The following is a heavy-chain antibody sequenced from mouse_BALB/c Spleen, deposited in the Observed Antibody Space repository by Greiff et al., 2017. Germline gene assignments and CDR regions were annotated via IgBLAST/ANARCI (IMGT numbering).Heavy chain of an antibody. CDR3: ARAMITTSFAY. V-gene: IGHV1S29*02. CDR1: GYTFTDYN. CDR2: IFPYNGGT. Sequence: VQLQQSGPELVKPGASVKISCKASGYTFTDYNMHWVKQSHGKSLEWIGYIFPYNGGTGYNQKFKNKATLTVDNSSSTAYMELRSLTSEDSAVYYCARAMITTSFAYWGQGTLVTVSA. J-gene: IGHJ3*01. D-gene: IGHD2-4*01.